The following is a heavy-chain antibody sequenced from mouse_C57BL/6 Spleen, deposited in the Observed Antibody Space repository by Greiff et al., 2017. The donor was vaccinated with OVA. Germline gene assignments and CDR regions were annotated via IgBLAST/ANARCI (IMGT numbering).Heavy chain of an antibody. CDR2: ISYDGSN. D-gene: IGHD1-1*01. J-gene: IGHJ4*01. Sequence: ESGPGLVKPSQSLSLTCSVTGYSITSGYYWNWIRQFPGNKLEWMGYISYDGSNNYNPSLKNRISITRDTSKNQFFLKLNSVTTEDTATYYCAIVGYYGSSYYYYAMDYWGQGTSVTVSS. V-gene: IGHV3-6*01. CDR1: GYSITSGYY. CDR3: AIVGYYGSSYYYYAMDY.